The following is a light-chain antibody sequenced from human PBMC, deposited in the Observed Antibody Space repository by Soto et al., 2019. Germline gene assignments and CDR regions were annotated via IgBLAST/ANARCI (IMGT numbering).Light chain of an antibody. J-gene: IGKJ2*01. CDR2: AAS. CDR3: QQSFTAPRYT. V-gene: IGKV1-39*01. Sequence: DIQMTQSPSSLSASVGDRVTISCRASQHINFFLNWYQQKPGQAPNILIFAASTLQTGVPSRFRGRASGTDFTPTIDNVQPEDSGTYYCQQSFTAPRYTFGQGTQLEIK. CDR1: QHINFF.